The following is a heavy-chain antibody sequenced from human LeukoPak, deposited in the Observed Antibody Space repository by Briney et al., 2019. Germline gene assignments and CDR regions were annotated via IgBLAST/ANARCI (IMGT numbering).Heavy chain of an antibody. CDR1: GFTFSSYS. Sequence: GGSLRLSCAASGFTFSSYSMNWVRQAPGKGLEWVSYISSSSSTIYYADSVKGRFTISRDNAKNSLYLQMNSLRAEDTAAYYCARRDYVWGSYRYRYFDYWGQGTLVTVSS. CDR2: ISSSSSTI. V-gene: IGHV3-48*01. CDR3: ARRDYVWGSYRYRYFDY. J-gene: IGHJ4*02. D-gene: IGHD3-16*02.